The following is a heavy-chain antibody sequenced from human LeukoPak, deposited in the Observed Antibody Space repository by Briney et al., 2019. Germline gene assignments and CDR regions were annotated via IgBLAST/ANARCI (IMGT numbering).Heavy chain of an antibody. J-gene: IGHJ4*02. D-gene: IGHD3-10*01. CDR3: ARSTRFDGSGSHYHLYYFDY. CDR2: ISISSSTI. CDR1: GFTFSSYS. V-gene: IGHV3-48*01. Sequence: GGSLRLSCAASGFTFSSYSMNWVRQAPGKGLEWVSYISISSSTIYYADSVKGRFTISRDNAKNSLYLQMNSMRAEDTAVYYCARSTRFDGSGSHYHLYYFDYWGQGTLVTVSS.